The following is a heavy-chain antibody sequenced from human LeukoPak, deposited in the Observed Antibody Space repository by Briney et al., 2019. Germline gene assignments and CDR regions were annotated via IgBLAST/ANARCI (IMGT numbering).Heavy chain of an antibody. V-gene: IGHV3-30*03. D-gene: IGHD3-22*01. CDR1: GFTFSSYG. J-gene: IGHJ4*02. Sequence: GRSLRLSCAASGFTFSSYGMHWVRQAPGKGLEWVAVISYDGSNKYYADSVKGRFTISRDHSKNTLYLQMNSLRAEDTAVYYCARDAVWGYYDSSGYYPLDYWGQGTLVTVSS. CDR3: ARDAVWGYYDSSGYYPLDY. CDR2: ISYDGSNK.